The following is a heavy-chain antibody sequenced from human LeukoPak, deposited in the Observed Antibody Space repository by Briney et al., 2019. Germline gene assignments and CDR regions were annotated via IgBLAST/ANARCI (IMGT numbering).Heavy chain of an antibody. D-gene: IGHD4-17*01. CDR2: TYYRSKWYN. J-gene: IGHJ1*01. V-gene: IGHV6-1*01. CDR1: GDSVSSNSAA. Sequence: SQTLSLTCAISGDSVSSNSAAWNWIRQSSSRGLEWLGRTYYRSKWYNDYAVSVKSRITINPDTSKNQFSLQLNSVTPEDTAVYYCARDDYGDYGESFQHWGQGTLVTVSS. CDR3: ARDDYGDYGESFQH.